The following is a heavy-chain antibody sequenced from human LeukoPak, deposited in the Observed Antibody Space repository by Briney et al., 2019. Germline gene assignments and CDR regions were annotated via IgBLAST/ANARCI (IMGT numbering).Heavy chain of an antibody. D-gene: IGHD1-26*01. J-gene: IGHJ6*02. CDR3: ARDTSGSYYRYYYGMDV. CDR1: GFTFSSYS. Sequence: GGSLRLSCAASGFTFSSYSMNWVRQAPGKGLEWVSSISSSSSYIYYADSVKGRFTISRDNAKNSLYLQMNSLRAEDTAVYYCARDTSGSYYRYYYGMDVWGQGTTVTVSS. CDR2: ISSSSSYI. V-gene: IGHV3-21*01.